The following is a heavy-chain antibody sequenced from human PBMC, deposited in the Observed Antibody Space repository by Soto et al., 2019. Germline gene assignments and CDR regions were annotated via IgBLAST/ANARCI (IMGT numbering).Heavy chain of an antibody. Sequence: DSLKISCKGSGYRVNRYWISWGRQMPGNGLEWMGRIDPSDSYTNYSPSFQGHVTISADKSISTAYLQWSSLKASDTAMYYCARHLTSSSKGDWFDLRGQGSMVTLSS. V-gene: IGHV5-10-1*01. CDR3: ARHLTSSSKGDWFDL. D-gene: IGHD6-6*01. CDR2: IDPSDSYT. CDR1: GYRVNRYW. J-gene: IGHJ5*02.